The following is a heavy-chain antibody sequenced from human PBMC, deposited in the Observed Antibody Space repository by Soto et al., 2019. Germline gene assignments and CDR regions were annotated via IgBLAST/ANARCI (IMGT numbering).Heavy chain of an antibody. CDR3: AKDQGSSWYEIYY. CDR2: ISGSGGST. D-gene: IGHD6-13*01. CDR1: GFTFSNYA. V-gene: IGHV3-23*01. J-gene: IGHJ4*02. Sequence: GGSLRPSCAASGFTFSNYAVTWVRQAPGKGLEWVSTISGSGGSTYYADSVKGRFTISRDNSKNTLYLQMNSLRAEDTAVYYCAKDQGSSWYEIYYWGQGTLVTVS.